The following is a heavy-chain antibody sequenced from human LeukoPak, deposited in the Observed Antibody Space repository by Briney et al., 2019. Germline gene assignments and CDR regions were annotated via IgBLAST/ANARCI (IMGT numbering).Heavy chain of an antibody. CDR2: IYPGDSDT. Sequence: PGESLKISCNGSGYSFTTYWIGWVRQIPGKGLEWIGIIYPGDSDTRYSPSSQGQVTFSADKSISTAYLQWSSLKASDTAMYYCARRHRYCSTTSCYVVDFWGQGTLVTVSS. CDR3: ARRHRYCSTTSCYVVDF. V-gene: IGHV5-51*01. CDR1: GYSFTTYW. J-gene: IGHJ4*02. D-gene: IGHD2-2*01.